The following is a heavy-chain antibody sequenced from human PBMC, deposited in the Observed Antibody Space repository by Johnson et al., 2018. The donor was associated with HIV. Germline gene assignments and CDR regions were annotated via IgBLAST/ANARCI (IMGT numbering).Heavy chain of an antibody. CDR1: GFTFSNYA. CDR2: IWYDGSNK. J-gene: IGHJ3*02. V-gene: IGHV3-33*06. Sequence: QVQVVESGGGVVQPGRSLRLSCAASGFTFSNYAIHWVRQAPGKGLEWVAVIWYDGSNKYYADSVKGRFTISRDNSKNTLYLQMNSLRAEDTAVYYCAKDGSAFYDILTRLDAFDIWGQGTMVTVSS. D-gene: IGHD3-9*01. CDR3: AKDGSAFYDILTRLDAFDI.